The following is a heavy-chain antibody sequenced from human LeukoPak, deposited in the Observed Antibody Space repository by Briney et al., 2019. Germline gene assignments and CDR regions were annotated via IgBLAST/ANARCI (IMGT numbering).Heavy chain of an antibody. Sequence: GGSLRLSCAASGFIFSSYGMHWVRQAPGKGLEWVAVISYDGSNKYYADSVKGRFTISRDNSKNTLYLQMNSLRAEDTAVYYCAKDFSYYDILTGYQASFGMDVWGQGTTVTVSS. CDR3: AKDFSYYDILTGYQASFGMDV. D-gene: IGHD3-9*01. CDR2: ISYDGSNK. J-gene: IGHJ6*02. V-gene: IGHV3-30*18. CDR1: GFIFSSYG.